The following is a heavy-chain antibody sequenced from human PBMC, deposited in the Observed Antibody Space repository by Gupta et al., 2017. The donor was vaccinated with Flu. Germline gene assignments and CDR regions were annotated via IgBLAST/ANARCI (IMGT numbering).Heavy chain of an antibody. Sequence: QVTLKESGPVLVKPTETLTLTCTVSGFSLSSGRMGVGWIRQPPGKALEWLGLIFPNDEKSYSPSLRSRLTISKDTSKGQVVLTMTNMDPVDTATYFCARYDTDYYDDSGDAFDGWGQGTVVTVSS. D-gene: IGHD3-22*01. J-gene: IGHJ3*01. V-gene: IGHV2-26*01. CDR1: GFSLSSGRMG. CDR2: IFPNDEK. CDR3: ARYDTDYYDDSGDAFDG.